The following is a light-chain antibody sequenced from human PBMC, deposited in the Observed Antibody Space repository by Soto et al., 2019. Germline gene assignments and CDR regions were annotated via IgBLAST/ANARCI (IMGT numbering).Light chain of an antibody. CDR3: QQRSNWPLT. V-gene: IGKV4-1*01. CDR2: WAS. J-gene: IGKJ5*01. Sequence: DSVMTQSPDSLAVSLGERATINCKSSQSVLYSSNNKNYLAWYQQKPGQPPKLLIYWASTRESGVPDRFSGSGSGTDFTLTISSLEPEDFAVYYCQQRSNWPLTFGQGTRLEIK. CDR1: QSVLYSSNNKNY.